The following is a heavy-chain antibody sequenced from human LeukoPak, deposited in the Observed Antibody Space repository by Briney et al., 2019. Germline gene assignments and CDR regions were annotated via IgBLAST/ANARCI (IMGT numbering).Heavy chain of an antibody. V-gene: IGHV1-2*02. CDR1: GYTFTGYY. CDR2: INPNSGGT. D-gene: IGHD6-19*01. CDR3: ALSSGWYNYYYYYMDV. J-gene: IGHJ6*03. Sequence: GASVKVSCKASGYTFTGYYMHWVRQAPGQGLEWMGWINPNSGGTNYAQKFQGRVTMTRDTSISTAYMELSRLRSDDTAVYYCALSSGWYNYYYYYMDVWGKGTTVTVSS.